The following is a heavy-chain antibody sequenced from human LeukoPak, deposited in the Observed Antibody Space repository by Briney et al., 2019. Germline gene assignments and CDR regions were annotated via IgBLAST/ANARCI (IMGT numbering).Heavy chain of an antibody. V-gene: IGHV6-1*01. CDR2: TYYASKWYN. Sequence: SQTLSLTCAISGDSVSSNSATWDWIRQSPSSGLEWLGRTYYASKWYNDYAVSVKSRIAINPDTSKNQFSLQLNSVTPEDTAVYYCARKIVGADYMDVWGKGTTVTVSS. J-gene: IGHJ6*03. D-gene: IGHD1-26*01. CDR3: ARKIVGADYMDV. CDR1: GDSVSSNSAT.